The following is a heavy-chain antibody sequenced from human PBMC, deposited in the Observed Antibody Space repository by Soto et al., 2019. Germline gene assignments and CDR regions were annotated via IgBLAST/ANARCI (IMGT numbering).Heavy chain of an antibody. D-gene: IGHD3-22*01. V-gene: IGHV1-3*01. J-gene: IGHJ1*01. CDR2: INAGNGNT. CDR3: ARVTDYFDTIGYSREYFQH. Sequence: GASVKVSCKASGYTFTIAAMHGLVQSALQRRDWMGWINAGNGNTKYSQKFQGRVTITRDISASTVYMEMSSLRSEDTAVYFCARVTDYFDTIGYSREYFQHWGQGTPVTVSS. CDR1: GYTFTIAA.